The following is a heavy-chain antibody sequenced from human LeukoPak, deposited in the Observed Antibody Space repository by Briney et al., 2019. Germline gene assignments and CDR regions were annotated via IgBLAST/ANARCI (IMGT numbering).Heavy chain of an antibody. V-gene: IGHV4-39*07. CDR1: GGSISSSSYY. D-gene: IGHD5-12*01. CDR3: ARERYSGYDH. CDR2: IYYSGST. J-gene: IGHJ4*02. Sequence: SETLSLTCTVSGGSISSSSYYWGWIRQPPGKGLEWIGSIYYSGSTYYNPSLKSRVTISVDTSKNQFSLKLSSVTAADTAVYYCARERYSGYDHWGQGTLVTVSS.